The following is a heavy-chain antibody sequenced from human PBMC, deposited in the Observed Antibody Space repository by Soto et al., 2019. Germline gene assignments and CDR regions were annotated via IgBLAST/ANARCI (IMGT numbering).Heavy chain of an antibody. CDR1: GGSISSYY. V-gene: IGHV4-59*01. Sequence: ETLSLTCTVSGGSISSYYWSWIRQPPGKGLEWIGYIYYSGSTNYNPSLKSRVTISVDTSKNQFSLKLSSVTAADTAVYYCARPEGDGYNYLYWGQGTLVTVYS. CDR3: ARPEGDGYNYLY. D-gene: IGHD5-12*01. J-gene: IGHJ4*02. CDR2: IYYSGST.